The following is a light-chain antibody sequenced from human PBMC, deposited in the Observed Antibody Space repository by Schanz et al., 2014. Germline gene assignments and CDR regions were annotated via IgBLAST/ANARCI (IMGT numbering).Light chain of an antibody. CDR1: SSDVGGYNF. CDR2: DVS. CDR3: SSYTSSSTWV. V-gene: IGLV2-14*01. J-gene: IGLJ3*02. Sequence: QSALTQPASVSASPGQSITISCTGTSSDVGGYNFVSWYQQIPGKAPKLMIYDVSNRPSGVSNRFSGSKSGNTASLTISGLQAEDEADYYCSSYTSSSTWVFGGGTKLTVL.